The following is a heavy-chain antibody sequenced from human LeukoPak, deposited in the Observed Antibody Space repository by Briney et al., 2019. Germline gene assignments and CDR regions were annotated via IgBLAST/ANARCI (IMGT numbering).Heavy chain of an antibody. Sequence: GGSLRLSCAASGFTFSTYAMNWVRQAPGKGLEWVSVIYSGGDTYYADSVKGRFTISRDNSKNTLYLQMNSLRAEDTAVYYCARETGTYYFDYWGQGTLVTVSS. D-gene: IGHD1-1*01. CDR2: IYSGGDT. V-gene: IGHV3-53*01. CDR3: ARETGTYYFDY. J-gene: IGHJ4*02. CDR1: GFTFSTYA.